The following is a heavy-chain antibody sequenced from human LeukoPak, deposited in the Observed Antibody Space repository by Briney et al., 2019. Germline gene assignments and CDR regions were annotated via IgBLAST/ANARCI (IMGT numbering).Heavy chain of an antibody. J-gene: IGHJ4*02. CDR2: INSDGSST. Sequence: HPGGSLRLSCAASGFSFSSYWMHWVRQAPGRGLVWVSRINSDGSSTSYADSVKGRFTVSRDNAKNTLYLQMNSLRAEDTAVYYCARGFGYDNIVTYWGQGTLVTASS. D-gene: IGHD5-12*01. CDR3: ARGFGYDNIVTY. V-gene: IGHV3-74*01. CDR1: GFSFSSYW.